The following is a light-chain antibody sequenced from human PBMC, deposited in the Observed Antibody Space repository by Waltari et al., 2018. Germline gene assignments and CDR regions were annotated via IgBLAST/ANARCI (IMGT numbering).Light chain of an antibody. Sequence: DIQMTQSPSSVSASVGARVTITCRASQGISTWLAWYQQKAGKAPKLLIYAASNLQTGVPSRFSGSGSGTDFTLTISSLQPEDSATYYCQQARSFPRTFGQGTKVEIK. CDR2: AAS. V-gene: IGKV1-12*01. CDR3: QQARSFPRT. CDR1: QGISTW. J-gene: IGKJ1*01.